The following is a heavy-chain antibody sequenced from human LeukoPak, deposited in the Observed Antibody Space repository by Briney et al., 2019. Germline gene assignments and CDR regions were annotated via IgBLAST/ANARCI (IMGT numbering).Heavy chain of an antibody. CDR3: ASEEQVAGLILLDY. CDR1: GYTFTGYY. Sequence: ASVKVSCKASGYTFTGYYMHWVRQAPGQGLEWMGRINPNSGGANYAQKFQNRVTMTRDTSISTAYMELSRLRSDDTAVYYCASEEQVAGLILLDYWGQGTLVTVSS. J-gene: IGHJ4*02. CDR2: INPNSGGA. D-gene: IGHD6-19*01. V-gene: IGHV1-2*06.